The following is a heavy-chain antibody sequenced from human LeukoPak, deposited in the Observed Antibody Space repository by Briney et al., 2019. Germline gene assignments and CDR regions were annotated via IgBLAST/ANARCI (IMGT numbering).Heavy chain of an antibody. Sequence: PGGSLRLSCASSGFTFSSYWMSWVRQAPGKGLEWVANIKQDGSEKYYADSVKGRFTISRDNAKNSLYLQMNSLRAEDTAVYYCARETYYNFWSGYYDYYYYYMDVWGKGTTVTVSS. CDR3: ARETYYNFWSGYYDYYYYYMDV. CDR1: GFTFSSYW. V-gene: IGHV3-7*01. CDR2: IKQDGSEK. J-gene: IGHJ6*03. D-gene: IGHD3-3*01.